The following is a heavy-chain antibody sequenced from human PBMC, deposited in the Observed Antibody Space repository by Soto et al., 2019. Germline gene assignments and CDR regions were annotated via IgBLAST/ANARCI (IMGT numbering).Heavy chain of an antibody. V-gene: IGHV1-69*01. CDR1: GGTFSSYS. D-gene: IGHD1-26*01. J-gene: IGHJ4*02. CDR3: ARDGGRHSGGIDY. Sequence: QVQLVQSGAEVKKPGSSVKVSCKASGGTFSSYSINWVRQAPGHGLEWMGEIIPIFGTANYAQKFQGRVTITADESPSTAYMELSSLRSEDTSVYYCARDGGRHSGGIDYWGQGTLVTVSS. CDR2: IIPIFGTA.